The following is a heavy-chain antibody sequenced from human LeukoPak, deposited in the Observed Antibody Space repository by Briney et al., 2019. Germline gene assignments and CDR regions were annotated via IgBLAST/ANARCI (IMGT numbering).Heavy chain of an antibody. J-gene: IGHJ4*02. CDR1: GFTFSSYA. D-gene: IGHD5-18*01. V-gene: IGHV3-23*01. CDR2: ISTSGESA. Sequence: GGSLRLSCPVSGFTFSSYAMSWVRQAPGRGLEWVSVISTSGESAYYADSVKGRFTISRDNAKSSLYLQMNSLRAEDTAVYYCARDLVQLWSKDYWGQGTLVTVSS. CDR3: ARDLVQLWSKDY.